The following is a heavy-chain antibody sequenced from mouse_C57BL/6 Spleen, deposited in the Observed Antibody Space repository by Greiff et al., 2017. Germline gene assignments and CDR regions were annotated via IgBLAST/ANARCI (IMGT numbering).Heavy chain of an antibody. CDR2: IDPANGNT. J-gene: IGHJ4*01. CDR1: GFNITNTY. V-gene: IGHV14-3*01. Sequence: VQLQQSVAELVRPGASVKLSCTASGFNITNTYMHWVKQRPEQGLEWIGRIDPANGNTTYAPKFQGKATITSDTSSNTAYLQLSSLTSEDTAIYDCAFTTVVAPYAMDYWGQGTSVTVSS. CDR3: AFTTVVAPYAMDY. D-gene: IGHD1-1*01.